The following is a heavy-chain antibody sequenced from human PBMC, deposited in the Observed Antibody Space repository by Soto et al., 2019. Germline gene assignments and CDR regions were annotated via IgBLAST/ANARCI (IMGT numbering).Heavy chain of an antibody. J-gene: IGHJ6*02. V-gene: IGHV4-39*01. CDR1: GGSISSSSYY. CDR2: IYYSGST. Sequence: SETLSLTCTVSGGSISSSSYYWGWIRQPPGKGLEWIGSIYYSGSTYYNPSLKSRVTISVDTSKNQFSLKLSSVTAADTAVYYCATRGNTVTTGPDEYYYYGMDVWGQGTTVTVSS. D-gene: IGHD4-17*01. CDR3: ATRGNTVTTGPDEYYYYGMDV.